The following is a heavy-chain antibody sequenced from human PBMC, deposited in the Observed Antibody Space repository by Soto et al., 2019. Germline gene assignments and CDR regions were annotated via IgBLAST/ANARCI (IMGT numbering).Heavy chain of an antibody. CDR1: AFPLSSYA. Sequence: PAGCVRLSCAASAFPLSSYAVGWIRPAPGKGLEWVSAISGSGGSTYYADSVKGRFTISRDNSKNTLYLQMNSLRAEDTAVYYCAKDQKRWLNYYYGMDVWGQGTTVTVSS. V-gene: IGHV3-23*01. J-gene: IGHJ6*02. CDR3: AKDQKRWLNYYYGMDV. CDR2: ISGSGGST. D-gene: IGHD6-19*01.